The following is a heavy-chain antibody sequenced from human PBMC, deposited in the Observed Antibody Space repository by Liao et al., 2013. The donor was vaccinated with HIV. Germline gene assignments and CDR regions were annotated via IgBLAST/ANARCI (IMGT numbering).Heavy chain of an antibody. CDR1: GGSISTYY. D-gene: IGHD6-6*01. J-gene: IGHJ4*02. V-gene: IGHV4-59*01. CDR2: IYYSGRT. CDR3: ARGYSKSSLGY. Sequence: QVQLQESGPGLVKPSETLSLTCTVSGGSISTYYWSWIRQPPGKGLEWIGYIYYSGRTNYNPSLKSRVTISIDMSKNQFSLNLYSVTAADTATYYCARGYSKSSLGYWGQGTLVTVSS.